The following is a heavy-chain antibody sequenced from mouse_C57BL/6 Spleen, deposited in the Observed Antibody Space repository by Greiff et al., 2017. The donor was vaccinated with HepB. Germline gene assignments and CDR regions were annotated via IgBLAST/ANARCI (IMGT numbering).Heavy chain of an antibody. V-gene: IGHV1-52*01. D-gene: IGHD1-1*02. Sequence: AQLQQPGAELVRPGSSVKLSCKASGYTFTSYWMHWVKQRPIQGLEWTGNIDTSDSETHYSQKFKDKATLTVDKSSSTAYMQQRSLTSEDSAFNYKTKGTIYLGYWGQGTTLPVAS. CDR1: GYTFTSYW. CDR2: IDTSDSET. J-gene: IGHJ2*01. CDR3: TKGTIYLGY.